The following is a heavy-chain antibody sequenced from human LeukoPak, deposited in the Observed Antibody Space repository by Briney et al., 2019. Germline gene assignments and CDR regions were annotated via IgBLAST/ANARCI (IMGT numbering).Heavy chain of an antibody. J-gene: IGHJ4*02. CDR3: ARGLSSRYYYDSSGYYRYYFDY. CDR2: INHSGST. V-gene: IGHV4-34*01. Sequence: GSLRLSCAASGFTFSNYAMSWVRQAPGKGLEWIGEINHSGSTNYNPSLKSRVTISVDTSKNQFSLKLSSVTAADTAVYYCARGLSSRYYYDSSGYYRYYFDYWGQGTLVTVSS. CDR1: GFTFSNYA. D-gene: IGHD3-22*01.